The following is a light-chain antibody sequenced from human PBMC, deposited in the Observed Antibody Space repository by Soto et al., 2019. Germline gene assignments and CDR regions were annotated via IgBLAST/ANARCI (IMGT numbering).Light chain of an antibody. CDR3: QHYKTCPLC. CDR2: DAS. CDR1: QSIGST. J-gene: IGKJ4*01. Sequence: EIVMTQSPATLSVSPGERATLSCRASQSIGSTLAWYQQKPGQTPRLLIYDASTRATGIPARFSGIGSGTEFTLIISSLQSEDFAVYYCQHYKTCPLCFGGGTKV. V-gene: IGKV3-15*01.